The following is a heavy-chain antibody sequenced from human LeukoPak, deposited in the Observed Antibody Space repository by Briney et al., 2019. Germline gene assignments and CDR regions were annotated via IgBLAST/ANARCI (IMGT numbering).Heavy chain of an antibody. CDR3: VTYGSGSLRYFDY. Sequence: SETLSLTCTVSGGSISSSNFFWGWIRQPPGKGLEWIGSIYYSGNTYYNPSLKSRVTISVDTSKNQFSLKLSSVTAADTAVFYCVTYGSGSLRYFDYWGQGILVTVSS. CDR2: IYYSGNT. V-gene: IGHV4-39*01. CDR1: GGSISSSNFF. J-gene: IGHJ4*02. D-gene: IGHD3-10*01.